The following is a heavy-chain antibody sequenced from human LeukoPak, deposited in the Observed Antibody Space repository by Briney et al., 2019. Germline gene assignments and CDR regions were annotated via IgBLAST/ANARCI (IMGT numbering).Heavy chain of an antibody. CDR2: ISSSSSYI. V-gene: IGHV3-21*01. D-gene: IGHD6-19*01. CDR3: ASWLVYYYYMDV. J-gene: IGHJ6*03. CDR1: GFTFSSYS. Sequence: PGGSLRLSCAASGFTFSSYSMNWVRQAPGKGLEWVSSISSSSSYIYYADSVKGRFTISRDNAKNSLYLQMNSLRAEDTAVYYCASWLVYYYYMDVWGKGTTVTVSS.